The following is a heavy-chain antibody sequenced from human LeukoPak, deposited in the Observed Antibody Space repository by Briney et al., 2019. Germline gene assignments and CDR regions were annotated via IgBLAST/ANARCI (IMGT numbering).Heavy chain of an antibody. J-gene: IGHJ4*02. CDR3: ARRSDGSGAADY. V-gene: IGHV4-34*01. D-gene: IGHD3-10*01. CDR1: GGSISSYY. CDR2: INHSGST. Sequence: TSETLSLTCTVSGGSISSYYWSWIRQPPGKGLEWIGEINHSGSTNYNPSLKSRVTISVDTSKNQFSLKLSSVTAADTAVYYCARRSDGSGAADYWGQGTLVTVSS.